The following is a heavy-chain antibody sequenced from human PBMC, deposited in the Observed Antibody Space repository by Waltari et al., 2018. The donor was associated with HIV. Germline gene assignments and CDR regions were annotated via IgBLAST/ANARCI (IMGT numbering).Heavy chain of an antibody. J-gene: IGHJ4*02. Sequence: EVQLVESGGGLVKPGGSLRLSCAASGFTFSSYSMNWVRQAPGKGLEWVSSISSSSSYIYYADSVKGRFTISRDNAKNSLYLQMNSLRAEDTAVYYCTTRAELRFLEWFANYWGQGTLVTVSS. CDR3: TTRAELRFLEWFANY. CDR2: ISSSSSYI. CDR1: GFTFSSYS. V-gene: IGHV3-21*01. D-gene: IGHD3-3*01.